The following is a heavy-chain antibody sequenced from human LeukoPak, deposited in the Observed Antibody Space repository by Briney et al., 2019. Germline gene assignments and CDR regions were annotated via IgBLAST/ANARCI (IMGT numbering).Heavy chain of an antibody. D-gene: IGHD6-13*01. V-gene: IGHV7-4-1*02. Sequence: GASVKVSCKTSGYTFTKYAMHWVRQAPGQGLEWMGWINTNNGNPTYAQDFTGRFVFSLDTSVSTAYVQISSLQAEDTAVYYCVRPELGLPAAAGHFQHWGQGTLVTVSS. J-gene: IGHJ1*01. CDR2: INTNNGNP. CDR3: VRPELGLPAAAGHFQH. CDR1: GYTFTKYA.